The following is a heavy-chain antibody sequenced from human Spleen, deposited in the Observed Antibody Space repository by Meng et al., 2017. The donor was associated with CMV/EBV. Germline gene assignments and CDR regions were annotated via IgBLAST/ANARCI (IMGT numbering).Heavy chain of an antibody. D-gene: IGHD1-26*01. CDR2: IITMFAIA. CDR1: GGSFTSYT. J-gene: IGHJ3*02. Sequence: SVKVSCKASGGSFTSYTFSWVRQAPGQGPEWMGRIITMFAIANYAPKFQGRVTITADQSTSTAYMELSSLRSEDTAVYYCARDYSDRWPDDAFDIWGLGTMVTVSS. V-gene: IGHV1-69*04. CDR3: ARDYSDRWPDDAFDI.